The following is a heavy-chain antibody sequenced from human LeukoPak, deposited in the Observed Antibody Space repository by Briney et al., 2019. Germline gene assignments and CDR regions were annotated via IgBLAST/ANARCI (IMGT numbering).Heavy chain of an antibody. V-gene: IGHV3-30*04. CDR1: GFTFSSYA. D-gene: IGHD2-15*01. CDR2: ISYDGSNK. J-gene: IGHJ4*02. Sequence: PGGSLRLSCAASGFTFSSYAMHGVRQAPGKGLEWVAVISYDGSNKYYADSVKGRFTISRDNSKNTLYLQMNSLRAEDTAVYYCAKQLGYCSDGSCYFPYWGQGTLVTVSS. CDR3: AKQLGYCSDGSCYFPY.